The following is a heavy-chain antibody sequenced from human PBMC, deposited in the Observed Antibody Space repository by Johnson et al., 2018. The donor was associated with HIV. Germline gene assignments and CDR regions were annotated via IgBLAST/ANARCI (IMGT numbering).Heavy chain of an antibody. D-gene: IGHD1-1*01. Sequence: QVQLVESGGGLVKPGGSLRLSCAVSGFIFSNAWMSWVRQAPGKGLEWVAVISYDGRNKYYADSVKGRFTISRDNSKNTLYLQMNSLRAEDTAVYYCARPQGTGDAFDIWGQGTMVTVSS. CDR2: ISYDGRNK. J-gene: IGHJ3*02. CDR3: ARPQGTGDAFDI. CDR1: GFIFSNAW. V-gene: IGHV3-30*03.